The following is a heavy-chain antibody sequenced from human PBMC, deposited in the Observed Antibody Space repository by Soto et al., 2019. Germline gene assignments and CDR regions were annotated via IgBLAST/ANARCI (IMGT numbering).Heavy chain of an antibody. CDR3: ARILFGRSVAGGYFYMDV. Sequence: HVTLKESGPVLVKPTETLTLTCTVSGFSLSNGKVGVSWIRQPPWKALEWLAHIVSNDEKSYRTSLKSRLTISEDTSKSQVVLTMTNVDPVDTATYYCARILFGRSVAGGYFYMDVWGKGTTVTVSS. D-gene: IGHD6-19*01. CDR1: GFSLSNGKVG. J-gene: IGHJ6*03. V-gene: IGHV2-26*01. CDR2: IVSNDEK.